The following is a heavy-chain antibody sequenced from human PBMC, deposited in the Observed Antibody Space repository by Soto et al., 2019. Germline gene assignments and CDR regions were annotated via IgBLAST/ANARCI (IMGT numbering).Heavy chain of an antibody. CDR1: GGSISSYY. V-gene: IGHV4-59*12. D-gene: IGHD3-22*01. J-gene: IGHJ3*02. CDR2: IYHSGST. CDR3: ARGRDSSGYYLYDAFDI. Sequence: SETLSLTCTVSGGSISSYYWSWIRQPPGKGLEWIGYIYHSGSTSYNPSLKSRVTISIDRSKNQFSLNLSSVTAADTAVNYCARGRDSSGYYLYDAFDIWGQGTMVTVSS.